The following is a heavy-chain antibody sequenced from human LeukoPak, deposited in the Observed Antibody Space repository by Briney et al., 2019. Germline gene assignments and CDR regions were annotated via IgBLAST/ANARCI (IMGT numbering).Heavy chain of an antibody. CDR3: ARLGYCSSTSCSNDY. Sequence: KPSETLSLTCTVSGGSISSYYWSWIRQPPGKGLEWIGYIYYSGSTNYNPSLKSRVTISVGTSKNQFSLKLSSVTAADTAVYYCARLGYCSSTSCSNDYWGQGTLVTVSS. D-gene: IGHD2-2*01. CDR2: IYYSGST. V-gene: IGHV4-59*08. CDR1: GGSISSYY. J-gene: IGHJ4*02.